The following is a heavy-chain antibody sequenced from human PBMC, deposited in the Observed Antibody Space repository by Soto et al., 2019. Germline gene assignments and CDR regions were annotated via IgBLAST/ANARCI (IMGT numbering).Heavy chain of an antibody. V-gene: IGHV4-39*01. CDR1: GGSISSSSYY. Sequence: SETLSLTCTVSGGSISSSSYYWGWIRQPPGKGLEWIGSIYYSGSTYYNPSLKSRVTISVDTSKNQFSLKLSSVTAADTAVYYCARSLRYCSGGSCYRSGFDPWGQGTLVTVSS. D-gene: IGHD2-15*01. CDR3: ARSLRYCSGGSCYRSGFDP. CDR2: IYYSGST. J-gene: IGHJ5*02.